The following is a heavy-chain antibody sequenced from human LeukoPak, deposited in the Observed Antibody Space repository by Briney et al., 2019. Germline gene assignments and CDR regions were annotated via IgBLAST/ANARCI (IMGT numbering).Heavy chain of an antibody. CDR1: GGTFSSYA. J-gene: IGHJ5*02. D-gene: IGHD6-6*01. CDR2: IIPIFGTA. V-gene: IGHV1-69*13. Sequence: SVKVSCKASGGTFSSYAISWVRQAPGQGLEWVGGIIPIFGTANYAQKFQGRVTITADESTSTAYMELSSLRSEDTAVYYCAKSIAARYSGYNWFDPWGQGTLVTVSS. CDR3: AKSIAARYSGYNWFDP.